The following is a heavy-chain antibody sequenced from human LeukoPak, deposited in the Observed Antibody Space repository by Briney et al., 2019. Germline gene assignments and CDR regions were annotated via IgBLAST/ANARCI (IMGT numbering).Heavy chain of an antibody. CDR3: ARGRRLFFSSTSCYTDY. CDR2: INHSGST. D-gene: IGHD2-2*02. J-gene: IGHJ4*02. V-gene: IGHV4-34*01. Sequence: KPSETLSLTCAVYGGSFRGYYWSWIRQPPEKGLEWIGEINHSGSTNYNPSLKSRVTISVDTSKNQFSLKLSSVTAADTAVYYCARGRRLFFSSTSCYTDYWSQGTLVTVSS. CDR1: GGSFRGYY.